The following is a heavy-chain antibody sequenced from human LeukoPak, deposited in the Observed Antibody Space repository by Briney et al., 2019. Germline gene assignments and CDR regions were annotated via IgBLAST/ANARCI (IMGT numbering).Heavy chain of an antibody. J-gene: IGHJ4*02. CDR3: ASKPAYYDYVWGSYRYTPLHY. CDR1: GYSISSGYY. V-gene: IGHV4-38-2*02. D-gene: IGHD3-16*02. CDR2: IYHSGST. Sequence: SETLSLTCTVSGYSISSGYYWGWIRQPPGKGLEWIGSIYHSGSTYYNPSLKSRVTISVDTSKNQFSLKLSSVTAADTAVYYCASKPAYYDYVWGSYRYTPLHYWGQGTLVTVSS.